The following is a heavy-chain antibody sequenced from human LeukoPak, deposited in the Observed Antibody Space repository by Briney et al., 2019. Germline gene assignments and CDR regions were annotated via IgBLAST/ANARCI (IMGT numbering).Heavy chain of an antibody. D-gene: IGHD6-13*01. Sequence: SETLSLTCTVSGGSINSYYWSWIRQPPGKGLEWIGYIYYSGSTNYNPSLKSRVTISVDTSKNQFSLKLSSVTAADTAVYYCARSRQQLVYYWFDPWGQGTLVTVSS. CDR2: IYYSGST. V-gene: IGHV4-59*01. CDR1: GGSINSYY. J-gene: IGHJ5*02. CDR3: ARSRQQLVYYWFDP.